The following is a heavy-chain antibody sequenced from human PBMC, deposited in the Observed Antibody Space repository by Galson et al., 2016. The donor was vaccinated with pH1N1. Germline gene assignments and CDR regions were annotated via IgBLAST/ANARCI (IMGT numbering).Heavy chain of an antibody. D-gene: IGHD6-13*01. Sequence: LTCTVSGGSINSHYWCWVRQSPGKGLEWIGYSYYIGSPNYNPSLGSRVSMSFETSKNQFSLNLTSMTAADTAVYYCARDRPLATAGFINWGHWFDPWGQGILVTVSS. CDR1: GGSINSHY. J-gene: IGHJ5*02. CDR3: ARDRPLATAGFINWGHWFDP. V-gene: IGHV4-59*11. CDR2: SYYIGSP.